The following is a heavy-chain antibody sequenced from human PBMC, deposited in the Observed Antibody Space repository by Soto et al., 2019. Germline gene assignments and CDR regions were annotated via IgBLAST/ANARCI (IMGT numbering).Heavy chain of an antibody. CDR1: GGSISSSSYY. D-gene: IGHD6-19*01. CDR2: IYYSGST. Sequence: QLQLQESGPGLVKPSETLSLTCTVSGGSISSSSYYWGWIRQPPGKGLEWIGSIYYSGSTYYNPSIKSRVTISVDTSKNQFSLKLSSVTAADTAVYYCARYGLVLLQYYFDYWGQGTLVTVSS. CDR3: ARYGLVLLQYYFDY. V-gene: IGHV4-39*01. J-gene: IGHJ4*02.